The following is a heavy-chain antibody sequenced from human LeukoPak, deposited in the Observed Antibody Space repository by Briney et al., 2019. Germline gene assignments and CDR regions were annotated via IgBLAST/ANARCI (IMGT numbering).Heavy chain of an antibody. J-gene: IGHJ4*02. CDR3: AKVPLRFLEPFDY. V-gene: IGHV4-34*01. CDR1: GGSFIGYY. CDR2: INHSGGA. Sequence: SETLSLTCAVYGGSFIGYYWSWIRQPPGKGLEWIGEINHSGGANYNPSLKSRVTISADTSKSQFSLKLGSVAAADTAVYYCAKVPLRFLEPFDYWGQGTLVTVSS. D-gene: IGHD3-3*01.